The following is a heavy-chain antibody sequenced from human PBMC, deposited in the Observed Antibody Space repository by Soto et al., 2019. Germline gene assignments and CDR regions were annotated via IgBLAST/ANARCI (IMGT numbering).Heavy chain of an antibody. D-gene: IGHD4-17*01. CDR1: GYTFTSYD. CDR2: MNPNSGNT. Sequence: QVQLVQSGAEVKKPGASVKVSCKASGYTFTSYDINWVRQAPGQGFEYLGWMNPNSGNTGYVKKFQGRVTSTRDNSMSTAYMARSSLRSEDAAGYYCARGINYGDDSRWFDPWGPGTLVTVSS. V-gene: IGHV1-8*01. J-gene: IGHJ5*02. CDR3: ARGINYGDDSRWFDP.